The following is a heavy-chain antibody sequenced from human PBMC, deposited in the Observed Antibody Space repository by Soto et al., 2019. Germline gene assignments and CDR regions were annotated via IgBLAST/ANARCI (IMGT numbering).Heavy chain of an antibody. CDR3: AKELRITIFGVAIPYFDL. Sequence: EVQLLESGGGLVQPGGSLRLSCAASGFTFSSYAMSWVRQAPGKGLEWVSAISGSGGSTYYADSVKGRFTISRDNSKNTLYQQMNSLRAEDTAVYYCAKELRITIFGVAIPYFDLWGRGTLVTVSS. CDR1: GFTFSSYA. D-gene: IGHD3-3*01. CDR2: ISGSGGST. V-gene: IGHV3-23*01. J-gene: IGHJ2*01.